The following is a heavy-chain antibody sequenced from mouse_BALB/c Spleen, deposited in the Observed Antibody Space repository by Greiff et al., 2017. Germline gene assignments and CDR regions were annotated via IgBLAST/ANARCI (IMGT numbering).Heavy chain of an antibody. V-gene: IGHV1-14*01. CDR3: AREERYGNYDAMDY. CDR1: GYTFTSYV. Sequence: VQLQQSGPELVKPGASVKMSCKASGYTFTSYVMHWVKQKPGQGLEWIGYINPYNDGTKYNEKFKGKATLTSDKSSSTAYMELSSLTSEDSAVYYCAREERYGNYDAMDYWGQGTSVTVSS. D-gene: IGHD2-10*02. J-gene: IGHJ4*01. CDR2: INPYNDGT.